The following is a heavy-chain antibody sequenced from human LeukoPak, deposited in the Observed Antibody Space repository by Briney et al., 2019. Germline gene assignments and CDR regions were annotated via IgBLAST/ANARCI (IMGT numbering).Heavy chain of an antibody. D-gene: IGHD5-12*01. CDR2: IIPIFGTA. CDR3: ARTVATIGYYYYMDV. CDR1: GGTFSSYA. J-gene: IGHJ6*03. V-gene: IGHV1-69*05. Sequence: ASVKVSCKASGGTFSSYAISWVRQAPGQGLEWMGGIIPIFGTANYAQKFQGRVTITTDESTSTAYMELSSLRSEDTAVYYCARTVATIGYYYYMDVWGKGTTVTVSS.